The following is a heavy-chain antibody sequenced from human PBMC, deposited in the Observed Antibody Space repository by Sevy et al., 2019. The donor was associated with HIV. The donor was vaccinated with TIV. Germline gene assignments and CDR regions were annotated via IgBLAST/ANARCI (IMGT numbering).Heavy chain of an antibody. Sequence: SETLSLTCTVSGASINAYSWSWIRQPPGKGLEWIGCIDCSGGANNNPSLKSRVIISVATSKNHFSLRLSSGTSADTAVYYCVRHNGGTAADLWGQGTLVTVSS. CDR2: IDCSGGA. V-gene: IGHV4-59*01. J-gene: IGHJ5*02. D-gene: IGHD1-1*01. CDR1: GASINAYS. CDR3: VRHNGGTAADL.